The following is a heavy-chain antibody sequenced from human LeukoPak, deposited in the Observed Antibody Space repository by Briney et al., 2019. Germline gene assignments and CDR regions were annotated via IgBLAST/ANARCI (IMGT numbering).Heavy chain of an antibody. J-gene: IGHJ4*02. V-gene: IGHV1-69*06. Sequence: GASVKVSCKASGGTFSSYAISWVRQAPGQGLEWMGGIIPIFGTANYAQKFQGRVTITADKSTSTAYMELSSLRSEDTAVYYCARYGIAAAGSYYFDYWGQGTLVTVSS. CDR3: ARYGIAAAGSYYFDY. CDR1: GGTFSSYA. CDR2: IIPIFGTA. D-gene: IGHD6-13*01.